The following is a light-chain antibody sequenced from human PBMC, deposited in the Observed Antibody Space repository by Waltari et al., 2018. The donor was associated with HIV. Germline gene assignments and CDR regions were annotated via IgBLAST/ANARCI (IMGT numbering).Light chain of an antibody. J-gene: IGLJ1*01. CDR2: SNN. CDR1: TPTIGGNT. V-gene: IGLV1-44*01. Sequence: QPVLAQPPSASGTPGQRVTISCSGTTPTIGGNTVSWYQQLPGTAPKLLIYSNNQRPSGVPDRFSGSTSGTSASLVISGLQSEDEADYYCAAWDDSLKGGAFGPGTKVTVL. CDR3: AAWDDSLKGGA.